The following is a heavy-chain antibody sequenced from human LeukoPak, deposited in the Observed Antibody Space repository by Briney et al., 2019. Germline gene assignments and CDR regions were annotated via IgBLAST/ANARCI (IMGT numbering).Heavy chain of an antibody. Sequence: SETLSLTCAVYGGSFSGYYWSWIRQPPGKGLEWIGEINHSGSTNYNPSLNCRVTISVDTSKNQFSLKLSSVTAADTAVYYCARSRSVGWGRSRDTMVRGASFDYWGQGTLVTVSS. V-gene: IGHV4-34*01. CDR1: GGSFSGYY. CDR3: ARSRSVGWGRSRDTMVRGASFDY. J-gene: IGHJ4*02. CDR2: INHSGST. D-gene: IGHD3-10*01.